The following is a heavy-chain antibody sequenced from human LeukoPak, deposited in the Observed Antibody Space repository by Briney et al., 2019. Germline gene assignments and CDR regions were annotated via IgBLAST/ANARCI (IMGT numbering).Heavy chain of an antibody. J-gene: IGHJ4*02. D-gene: IGHD6-19*01. CDR1: GFTFGSYA. V-gene: IGHV3-23*01. Sequence: PGGSLRLSCEASGFTFGSYAMFWVRQAPGKGLEWGAGIFGSGGSAHYADSAKGRFTISRDNSKNTVYLQINSLRAEETAVYYCGKTTTGYSSGQKPAWPVDYWGQGTMVTVSS. CDR2: IFGSGGSA. CDR3: GKTTTGYSSGQKPAWPVDY.